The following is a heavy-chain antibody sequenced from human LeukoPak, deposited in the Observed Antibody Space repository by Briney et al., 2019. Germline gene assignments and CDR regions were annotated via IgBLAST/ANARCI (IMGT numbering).Heavy chain of an antibody. V-gene: IGHV3-23*01. Sequence: GSLRLSCAASGFTFSSYAMSWVRQAPGKGLEWVSAISGSGGSTYYADSVKGRFTISRDNSKNTLYLQMNSLRAEDTAVYYCARGASSTENFDYWGQGTLVTVSS. CDR3: ARGASSTENFDY. D-gene: IGHD1-14*01. J-gene: IGHJ4*02. CDR2: ISGSGGST. CDR1: GFTFSSYA.